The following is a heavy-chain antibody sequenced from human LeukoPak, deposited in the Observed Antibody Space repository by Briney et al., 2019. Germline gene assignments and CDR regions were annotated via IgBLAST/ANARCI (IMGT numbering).Heavy chain of an antibody. V-gene: IGHV3-11*01. D-gene: IGHD6-19*01. CDR3: ARGDWYSFDH. Sequence: GGSLRLSCAASGFSFSDYYMKWIRQAPGKGLEWVSYISSGGNSIHYADSVKGRFTISRDNAKNSLYMEMNSLRAEDTAVYYCARGDWYSFDHWGQGTLVTVSS. CDR1: GFSFSDYY. CDR2: ISSGGNSI. J-gene: IGHJ4*02.